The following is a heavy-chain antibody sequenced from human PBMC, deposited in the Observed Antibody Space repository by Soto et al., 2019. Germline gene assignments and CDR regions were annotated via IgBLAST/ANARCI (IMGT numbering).Heavy chain of an antibody. CDR1: GFIFNDYY. CDR2: ISGSSGSK. CDR3: ARYAAEVTTFFDH. Sequence: GGSLRLSCAASGFIFNDYYMSWIRQAPGKGLEWLSNISGSSGSKKYADAGKGRFTISRDNAKKSLYLEMHSLRAEDTAVYYCARYAAEVTTFFDHWGQGTLVTVSS. D-gene: IGHD4-17*01. J-gene: IGHJ4*02. V-gene: IGHV3-11*06.